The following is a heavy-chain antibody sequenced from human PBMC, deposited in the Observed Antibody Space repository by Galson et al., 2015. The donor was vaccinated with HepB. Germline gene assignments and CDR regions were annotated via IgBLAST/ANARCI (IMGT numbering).Heavy chain of an antibody. D-gene: IGHD4-23*01. CDR2: ISGSGGST. CDR3: AKGIITVVTPGSYFDY. J-gene: IGHJ4*02. CDR1: GFTFSSYA. V-gene: IGHV3-23*01. Sequence: SLRLSCAASGFTFSSYAMSWVRQAPGKGLEWVSAISGSGGSTYYADSVKGRFTISRDNSKNTLYLQMNSLRAEDTAVYYCAKGIITVVTPGSYFDYWGQGTLVTVSS.